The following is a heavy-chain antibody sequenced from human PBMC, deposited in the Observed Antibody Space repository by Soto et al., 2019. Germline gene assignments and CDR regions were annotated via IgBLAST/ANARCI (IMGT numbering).Heavy chain of an antibody. V-gene: IGHV4-59*01. D-gene: IGHD6-6*01. CDR2: IYYSGST. Sequence: LSLTCTVSGGSISSYYWSWIRQPPGKGLEWIGYIYYSGSTNYNPSLKSRVTISVDTSKNQFSLKLSSVTAADTAVYYCASMAARWWFDPWGQGTLVTVSS. J-gene: IGHJ5*02. CDR3: ASMAARWWFDP. CDR1: GGSISSYY.